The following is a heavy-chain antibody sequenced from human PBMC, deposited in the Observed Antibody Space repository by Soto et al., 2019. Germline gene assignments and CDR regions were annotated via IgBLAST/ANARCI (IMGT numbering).Heavy chain of an antibody. V-gene: IGHV3-33*03. D-gene: IGHD5-12*01. CDR1: GFTFRSYG. Sequence: GGSLRLSCAASGFTFRSYGMHWVRQAPGKGLEWVAVIWYDGSNKFYAESVKGRFTISRDNSKNTLYLQMNSLRAEDTAVYYCARSQSGSLEFFQHWGQGTPVTVSS. CDR2: IWYDGSNK. CDR3: ARSQSGSLEFFQH. J-gene: IGHJ1*01.